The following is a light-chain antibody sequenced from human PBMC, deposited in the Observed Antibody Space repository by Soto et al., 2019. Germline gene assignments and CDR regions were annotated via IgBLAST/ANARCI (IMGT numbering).Light chain of an antibody. CDR2: WAS. CDR3: QQYYGHPLT. Sequence: DIVMTQSPDSLAVSLGEMATINCRSSQSLLYTSNNQNNLAWYQQKAGQPPKLLIYWASIRESGVPDRFTGSGSGTDFTLTISSLQAEDVAVYYCQQYYGHPLTFGGGPEVEIK. J-gene: IGKJ4*01. V-gene: IGKV4-1*01. CDR1: QSLLYTSNNQNN.